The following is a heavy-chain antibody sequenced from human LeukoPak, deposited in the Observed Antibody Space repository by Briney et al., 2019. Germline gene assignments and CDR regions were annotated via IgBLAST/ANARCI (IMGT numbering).Heavy chain of an antibody. Sequence: SETLSLTCAVYGGSFSCYYWSWIRQPPGKGLEWIGEISHSGSTNYNPSLKSRVTISVDTSKNQFSLKLSSVTAADTAVYYCARGLRSSSGISDYWVQGTLVTVSS. J-gene: IGHJ4*02. D-gene: IGHD6-6*01. V-gene: IGHV4-34*01. CDR3: ARGLRSSSGISDY. CDR1: GGSFSCYY. CDR2: ISHSGST.